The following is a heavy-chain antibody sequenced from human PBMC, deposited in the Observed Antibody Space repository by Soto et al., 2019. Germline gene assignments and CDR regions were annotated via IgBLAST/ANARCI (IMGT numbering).Heavy chain of an antibody. CDR2: IYHSAST. D-gene: IGHD2-15*01. CDR3: ARVGCSGGSCPYGVYSYCYRMGG. J-gene: IGHJ6*02. V-gene: IGHV4-4*02. CDR1: GGSISSSTW. Sequence: PSETLSLTCAVSGGSISSSTWWSWVRQHPGKGPGWLGEIYHSASTNYNPSLKSRVTISVDKSKNQFSLKLSSGTAADTAVYYCARVGCSGGSCPYGVYSYCYRMGGWGQGTTVTVSS.